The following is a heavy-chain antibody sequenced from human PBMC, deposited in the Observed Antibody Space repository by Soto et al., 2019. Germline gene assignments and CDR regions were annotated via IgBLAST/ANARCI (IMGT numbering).Heavy chain of an antibody. V-gene: IGHV6-1*01. D-gene: IGHD1-20*01. CDR1: GDSVSSNSAG. CDR3: ARTDITPRPNWFDP. CDR2: TYYRSKWYN. J-gene: IGHJ5*02. Sequence: PSQTLSLTCAISGDSVSSNSAGWNWIRQSPSRGLQWLGRTYYRSKWYNDYAVSVKSRITINPDTSKNQFSLQLNSVTPEDTAVYYCARTDITPRPNWFDPWGQGTLGTVSS.